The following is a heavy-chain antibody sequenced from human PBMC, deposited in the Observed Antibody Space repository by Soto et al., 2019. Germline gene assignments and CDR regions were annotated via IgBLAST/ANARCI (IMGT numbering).Heavy chain of an antibody. CDR1: GFTFSSYT. CDR2: ISGSGGAT. Sequence: EVQLLESGGGLVQPGGSLRLYCAASGFTFSSYTMTWVRQAPGKGLEWVSGISGSGGATYYADSVKGRFTIARDNSKNTGYMQMNSLRAEDTAVYYCARGFSTVTAVGGQGTLVTVSS. V-gene: IGHV3-23*01. D-gene: IGHD4-17*01. J-gene: IGHJ4*02. CDR3: ARGFSTVTAV.